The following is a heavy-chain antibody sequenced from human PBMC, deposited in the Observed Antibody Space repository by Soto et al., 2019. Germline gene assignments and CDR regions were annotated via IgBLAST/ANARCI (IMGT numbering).Heavy chain of an antibody. CDR1: GYTFTSYD. D-gene: IGHD3-3*01. CDR3: ARGLTYYDFWSGPL. J-gene: IGHJ4*02. CDR2: MNPNSGNT. V-gene: IGHV1-8*01. Sequence: ASVKVSCKASGYTFTSYDMNWVRQATGQGLEWMGWMNPNSGNTGYALKFQGRVTMTRNTSISTAYMELSSLRSEDTAVYYCARGLTYYDFWSGPLWGQGTLVTVSS.